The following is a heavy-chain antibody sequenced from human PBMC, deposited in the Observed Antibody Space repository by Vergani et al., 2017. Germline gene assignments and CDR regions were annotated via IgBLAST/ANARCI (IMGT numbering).Heavy chain of an antibody. D-gene: IGHD1-26*01. V-gene: IGHV4-59*04. CDR1: GGSISSYY. J-gene: IGHJ4*02. CDR3: ARYGPSGSYQRFDY. CDR2: IYYSGST. Sequence: QVQLQESGPGLVKPSETLSLTCTVSGGSISSYYWSWIRQPPGKGLEWIGSIYYSGSTYYNPSLKSRVTISVDTSKNQFSLKLSSVTAADTAVYYCARYGPSGSYQRFDYWGQGTLVTVSS.